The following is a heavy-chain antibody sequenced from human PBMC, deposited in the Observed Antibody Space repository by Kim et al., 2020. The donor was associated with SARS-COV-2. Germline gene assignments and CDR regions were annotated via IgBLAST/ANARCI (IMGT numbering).Heavy chain of an antibody. Sequence: GGSLRLSCAASGFTFSSYSMNWVRQAPGKGLEWVSSISSSSSYIYYADSVKGRFTISRDNAKNSLYLQMNSLRGEDTAVYYCARDGGIAVAGLLWGQGTLVTVSS. CDR2: ISSSSSYI. D-gene: IGHD6-19*01. J-gene: IGHJ4*02. CDR1: GFTFSSYS. V-gene: IGHV3-21*01. CDR3: ARDGGIAVAGLL.